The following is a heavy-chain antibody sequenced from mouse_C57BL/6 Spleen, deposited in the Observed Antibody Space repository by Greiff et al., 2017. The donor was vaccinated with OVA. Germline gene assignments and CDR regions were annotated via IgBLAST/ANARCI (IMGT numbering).Heavy chain of an antibody. CDR1: GYTFTSYW. D-gene: IGHD2-5*01. CDR3: ARRTFYSNYLYYYAMDY. J-gene: IGHJ4*01. Sequence: QVQLQQSGAELVMPGASVKLSCKASGYTFTSYWMHWVKQRPGQGLEWIGEIDPSDSYTNYNQKFKGKSTLTVDKSSSTAYMQLSSLTSEDSAVYYCARRTFYSNYLYYYAMDYWGQGTSVTVSS. V-gene: IGHV1-69*01. CDR2: IDPSDSYT.